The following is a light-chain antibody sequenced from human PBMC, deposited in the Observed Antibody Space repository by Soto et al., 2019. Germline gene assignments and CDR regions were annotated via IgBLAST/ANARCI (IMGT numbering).Light chain of an antibody. V-gene: IGKV1-6*01. J-gene: IGKJ1*01. Sequence: IQMTQSQYSLSASAGYKVTIACRASQGIRNDLGWYQQKPGKAPKLLIYAASSLQSGVPSRFSGSGSGTDFTLTISSLQPEDFATYYCLQDYNYPWTFGQGTKVDI. CDR3: LQDYNYPWT. CDR2: AAS. CDR1: QGIRND.